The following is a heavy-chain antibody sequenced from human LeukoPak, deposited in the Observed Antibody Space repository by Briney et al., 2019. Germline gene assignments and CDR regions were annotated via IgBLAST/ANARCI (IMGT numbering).Heavy chain of an antibody. CDR2: IYSGGST. V-gene: IGHV3-53*04. J-gene: IGHJ4*02. Sequence: PGGSLRLSCVASGFTVSGNYMSWVRQAPGKGLEWVSVIYSGGSTYYADSVRGRFTISRHNSMNTLYLQMNSLRAEDTAVYYCASGDYDFWSGFEYWGQGTLVTVSS. D-gene: IGHD3-3*01. CDR1: GFTVSGNY. CDR3: ASGDYDFWSGFEY.